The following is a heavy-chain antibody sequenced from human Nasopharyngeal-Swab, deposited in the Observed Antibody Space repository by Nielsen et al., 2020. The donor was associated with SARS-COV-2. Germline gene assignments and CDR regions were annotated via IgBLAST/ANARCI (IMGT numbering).Heavy chain of an antibody. D-gene: IGHD3-10*01. Sequence: SDTLSLTCTVSGGSISSGGYSWSWIRQHPGKGLAWIGYIYYSGTTYYHPSLKSRVTISVDTSKNQFSLKLSSVTAPDTAVYYCAREALKELLWFGASSSYYGMDVWGQGTTVTVSS. CDR2: IYYSGTT. CDR1: GGSISSGGYS. J-gene: IGHJ6*02. V-gene: IGHV4-31*03. CDR3: AREALKELLWFGASSSYYGMDV.